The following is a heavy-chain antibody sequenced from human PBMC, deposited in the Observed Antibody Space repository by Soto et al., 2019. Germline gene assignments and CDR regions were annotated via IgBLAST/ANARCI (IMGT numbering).Heavy chain of an antibody. D-gene: IGHD2-2*01. J-gene: IGHJ4*02. V-gene: IGHV3-9*01. CDR3: AKARENNYALDH. Sequence: PGGSLRLSCAASGFTFDDYVMHWVRQAPGKGLEWVASVNWNGRTTLYAAAVKGRFSVSRDNGKNSLYLEMTSLRPNDTALYFCAKARENNYALDHWGQGILVTVSS. CDR2: VNWNGRTT. CDR1: GFTFDDYV.